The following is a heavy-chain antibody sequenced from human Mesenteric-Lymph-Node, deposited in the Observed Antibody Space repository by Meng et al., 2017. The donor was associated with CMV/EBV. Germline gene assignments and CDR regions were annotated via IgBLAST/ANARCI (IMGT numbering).Heavy chain of an antibody. J-gene: IGHJ6*02. CDR3: ASLSMVRGVIPSGDV. D-gene: IGHD3-10*01. Sequence: SETLSLTCTVSTGSISGSDYYWVWIRQPPGKGLEWIGSIYYGGSTYYNPSLKSRVTISVDTSKRYFSLKLTSVTAADTAVYYCASLSMVRGVIPSGDVWGQGTTVTVSS. CDR2: IYYGGST. CDR1: TGSISGSDYY. V-gene: IGHV4-39*02.